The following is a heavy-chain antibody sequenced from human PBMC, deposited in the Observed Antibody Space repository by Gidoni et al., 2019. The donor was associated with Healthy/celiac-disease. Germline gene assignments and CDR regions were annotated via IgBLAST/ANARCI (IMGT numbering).Heavy chain of an antibody. V-gene: IGHV4-39*01. Sequence: QLQLQESGPGLVKPSETLSLTCTVSGGSISSSSYYWGWIRQPPGKGLEWIGSIYYSGSTYYNPSLKSRVTISVDTSKNQFSLKLSSVTAADTAVYYCARQISSIAAPFDYWGQGTLVTVSS. D-gene: IGHD6-6*01. J-gene: IGHJ4*02. CDR2: IYYSGST. CDR1: GGSISSSSYY. CDR3: ARQISSIAAPFDY.